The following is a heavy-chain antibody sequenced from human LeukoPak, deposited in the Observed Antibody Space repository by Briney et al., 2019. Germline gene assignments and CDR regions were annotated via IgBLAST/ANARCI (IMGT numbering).Heavy chain of an antibody. CDR3: ARYIVSYPHDAFDI. CDR2: IYYSGST. CDR1: GGSISSYY. J-gene: IGHJ3*02. Sequence: PSETLSLTCTVSGGSISSYYWSWIRQPPGKGLEWIGYIYYSGSTSYNPSLKSRVTISVDTSKKQFSLKLSSVTAADTAFYFCARYIVSYPHDAFDIWGQGTMVTVSS. D-gene: IGHD1-26*01. V-gene: IGHV4-59*01.